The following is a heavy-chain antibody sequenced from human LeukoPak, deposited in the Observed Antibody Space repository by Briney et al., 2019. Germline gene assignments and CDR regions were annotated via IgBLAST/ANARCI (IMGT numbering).Heavy chain of an antibody. CDR3: ARGSLFLEAHSMGV. Sequence: SETLSLTCTVSGGSISSYYWSWIRQPAGKGLEWIGRIYTSGSTNYNPSLKSRVTMSVDTSKNQFSLKLSSVTAADTAVYYCARGSLFLEAHSMGVWGQGTTVTVSS. CDR2: IYTSGST. V-gene: IGHV4-4*07. J-gene: IGHJ6*02. CDR1: GGSISSYY. D-gene: IGHD2/OR15-2a*01.